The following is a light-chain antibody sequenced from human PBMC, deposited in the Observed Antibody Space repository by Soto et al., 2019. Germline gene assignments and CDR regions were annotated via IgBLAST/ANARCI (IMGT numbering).Light chain of an antibody. CDR3: MQALQSPFT. CDR2: LTS. J-gene: IGKJ3*01. V-gene: IGKV2-28*01. CDR1: QSLLHSNGYKY. Sequence: DIVMTQSPLSLPVTPGEPASISCRSSQSLLHSNGYKYLNWYLQKPGQSPLLLLYLTSTRASGVPDRFSGSVSGTDFTLKISKVEADDVGVYYCMQALQSPFTFGPGTKVYIK.